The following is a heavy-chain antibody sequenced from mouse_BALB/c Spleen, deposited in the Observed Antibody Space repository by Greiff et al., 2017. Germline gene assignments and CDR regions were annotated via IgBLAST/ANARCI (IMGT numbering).Heavy chain of an antibody. CDR3: ARGGYDVDWFAY. D-gene: IGHD2-2*01. Sequence: VQLQQPGAELVKPGASVKLSCKASGYTFTSYWMHWVKQRPGQGLEWIGEINPSNGRTNYNEKFKSKATLTVDKSSSTAYMQLSSLTSEDSAVYYCARGGYDVDWFAYWGQGTLVTVAA. CDR1: GYTFTSYW. J-gene: IGHJ3*01. V-gene: IGHV1S81*02. CDR2: INPSNGRT.